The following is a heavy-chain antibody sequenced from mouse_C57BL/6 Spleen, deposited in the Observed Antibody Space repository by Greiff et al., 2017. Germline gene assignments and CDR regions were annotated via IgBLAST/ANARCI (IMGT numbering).Heavy chain of an antibody. CDR3: AELVDWYFDV. D-gene: IGHD4-1*01. Sequence: EVQLQQSGPVLVKPGASVKMSCKASGYTFTDYYMNWVKQSHGKSLEWIGVINPYNGGTSYNQKFKGKATLTVDKSSSTAYMELNSLTSEDSAVYYCAELVDWYFDVWGTGTTVTVSS. J-gene: IGHJ1*03. V-gene: IGHV1-19*01. CDR1: GYTFTDYY. CDR2: INPYNGGT.